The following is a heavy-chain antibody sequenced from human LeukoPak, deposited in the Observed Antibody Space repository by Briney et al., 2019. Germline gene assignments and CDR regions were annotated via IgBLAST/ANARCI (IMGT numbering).Heavy chain of an antibody. V-gene: IGHV1-46*01. D-gene: IGHD6-13*01. CDR1: GYTFTSYY. CDR2: INPSGGST. CDR3: ARDQRRSIAAADSAGPHPLGAFDI. J-gene: IGHJ3*02. Sequence: ASVKVSCKASGYTFTSYYMHWVRQAPGQGLEWMGIINPSGGSTSYAQKFQGRVTITAGESTSTAYMELSSLRSEDTAVYYCARDQRRSIAAADSAGPHPLGAFDIWGQGTMVTVSS.